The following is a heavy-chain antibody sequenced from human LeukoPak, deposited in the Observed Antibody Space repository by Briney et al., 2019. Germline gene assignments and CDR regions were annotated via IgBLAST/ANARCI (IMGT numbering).Heavy chain of an antibody. CDR2: FDPEDGET. D-gene: IGHD3-22*01. Sequence: GASVKVSCKVSGYTLTELSMHWVRQAPGKGLEWMGGFDPEDGETIYAQKFQGRVTMTEDTSTDTAYMELSSLRSEDTAVYYCATPYDSSGYYYFGAFDIWSQGTMVTVSS. CDR3: ATPYDSSGYYYFGAFDI. J-gene: IGHJ3*02. CDR1: GYTLTELS. V-gene: IGHV1-24*01.